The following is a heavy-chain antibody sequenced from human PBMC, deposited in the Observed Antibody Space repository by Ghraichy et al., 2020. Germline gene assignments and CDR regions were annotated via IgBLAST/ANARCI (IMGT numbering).Heavy chain of an antibody. V-gene: IGHV4-34*01. D-gene: IGHD3-10*01. CDR2: INHSGST. Sequence: LETLSLTCAVYGGSFSGYYWSWIRQPPGKGLEWIGEINHSGSTNYNPSLKSRVTISVDTSKNQFSLKLSSVTAADTAVYYCARDRRGSGSYYHNWFDPWGQGTLVTVSS. CDR1: GGSFSGYY. J-gene: IGHJ5*02. CDR3: ARDRRGSGSYYHNWFDP.